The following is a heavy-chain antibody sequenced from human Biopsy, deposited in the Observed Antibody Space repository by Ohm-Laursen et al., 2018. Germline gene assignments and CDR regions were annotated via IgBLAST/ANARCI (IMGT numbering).Heavy chain of an antibody. J-gene: IGHJ5*02. CDR2: VYNGGIT. D-gene: IGHD3-3*01. CDR3: ARTPRDSFWSGSYKRGLWFDP. CDR1: GDSISTSTTYY. Sequence: GTLSLTCSVSGDSISTSTTYYWAWLRQPPGKGLEWIGHVYNGGITNYNPSLKSRVTISKDTSKNQFSLQVNSVTAADTTVYYCARTPRDSFWSGSYKRGLWFDPWGRGTLVIVSS. V-gene: IGHV4-39*07.